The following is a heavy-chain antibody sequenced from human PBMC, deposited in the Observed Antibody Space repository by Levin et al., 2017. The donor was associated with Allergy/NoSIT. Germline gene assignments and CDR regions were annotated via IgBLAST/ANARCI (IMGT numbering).Heavy chain of an antibody. V-gene: IGHV4-39*02. CDR3: ARVRIATYYFDP. CDR1: GGSISSNTYY. D-gene: IGHD2-21*01. CDR2: IYYSGNT. J-gene: IGHJ5*02. Sequence: SETLSLTCNISGGSISSNTYYWGWIRQSPDKGLEWIGNIYYSGNTYYNPSLRGRVTISVDSSKTQFSLEMTSVTAADTAVYYCARVRIATYYFDPWGQGTLVTVSS.